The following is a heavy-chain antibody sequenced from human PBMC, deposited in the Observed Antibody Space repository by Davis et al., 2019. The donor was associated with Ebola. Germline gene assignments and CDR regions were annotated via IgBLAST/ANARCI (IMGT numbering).Heavy chain of an antibody. V-gene: IGHV1-18*01. D-gene: IGHD6-19*01. J-gene: IGHJ4*02. Sequence: ASVKVSCKASGGTFSSYAISWVRQAPGQGLEWMGWISAYNGNTNYAQKLQGRVTMTTDTSTSTAYMELRSLRSDDTAVYYCAIAVAPGDYFDYWGQGTLVTVSS. CDR3: AIAVAPGDYFDY. CDR2: ISAYNGNT. CDR1: GGTFSSYA.